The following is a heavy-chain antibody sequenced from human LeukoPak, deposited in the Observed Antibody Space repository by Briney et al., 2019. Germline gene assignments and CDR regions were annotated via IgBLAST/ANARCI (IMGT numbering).Heavy chain of an antibody. V-gene: IGHV4-30-4*01. D-gene: IGHD6-13*01. CDR2: IYYSGST. J-gene: IGHJ5*02. CDR3: ARAIPGYSSSWYSSRSFEWFDP. CDR1: GGSISSGDYY. Sequence: PSEALSLTCTVSGGSISSGDYYWSWIRQPPGTGLEWIGYIYYSGSTYYNPSLKSRVTISVDTSKNQFSLKLSSVTAADTAVYYCARAIPGYSSSWYSSRSFEWFDPWGQGTLVTVSS.